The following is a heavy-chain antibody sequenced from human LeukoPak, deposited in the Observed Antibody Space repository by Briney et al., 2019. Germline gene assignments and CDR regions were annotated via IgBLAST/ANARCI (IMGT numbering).Heavy chain of an antibody. J-gene: IGHJ4*02. CDR3: ARGEGEIAAALFDY. D-gene: IGHD6-13*01. Sequence: SVKVSCKAPGGTFSSYAISWVRQAPGQGLEWMGGIIPIFGTANYAQKFQGRVTITADESTSTAYMELSSLRSEDTAVYYCARGEGEIAAALFDYWGQGTLVTVSS. V-gene: IGHV1-69*13. CDR2: IIPIFGTA. CDR1: GGTFSSYA.